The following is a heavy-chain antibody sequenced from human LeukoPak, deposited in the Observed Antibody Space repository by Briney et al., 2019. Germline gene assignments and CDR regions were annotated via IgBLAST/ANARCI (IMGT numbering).Heavy chain of an antibody. D-gene: IGHD3-3*01. CDR3: AKTHYDFWSGPDY. CDR1: GFTFSSYG. CDR2: ISYDGSNK. V-gene: IGHV3-30*18. Sequence: PGGSLRLSCAASGFTFSSYGMHWVRQAPGKGLEWVAVISYDGSNKYYADSVKGRFTISRDNSKNTLYLQMNSLRAEDTAVYYCAKTHYDFWSGPDYWGQGTLVTVSP. J-gene: IGHJ4*02.